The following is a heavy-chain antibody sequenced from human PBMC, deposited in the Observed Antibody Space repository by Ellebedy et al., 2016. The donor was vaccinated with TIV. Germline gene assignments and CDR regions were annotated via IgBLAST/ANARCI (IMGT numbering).Heavy chain of an antibody. V-gene: IGHV4-39*01. Sequence: GSLRLSXTVSSGPISSSTYYWGWIRQPPGKGPEWIGSIYYGVPTDYNPSLKSRATISVDTSKNQFSLKLSSVTAADTAVYYCVRRIGARPPGYWGQGTLVTVSS. D-gene: IGHD3-16*01. J-gene: IGHJ4*02. CDR2: IYYGVPT. CDR1: SGPISSSTYY. CDR3: VRRIGARPPGY.